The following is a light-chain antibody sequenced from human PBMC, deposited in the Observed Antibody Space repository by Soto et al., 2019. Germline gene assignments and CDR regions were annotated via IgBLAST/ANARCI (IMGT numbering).Light chain of an antibody. V-gene: IGKV1-5*03. J-gene: IGKJ3*01. CDR3: QQYNSPPGFT. Sequence: DIKMTQSPSTLSASVGDRVTITCRASQSISSWLAWYQQKPGKAPKLLIYKASSLESGVPSRFSGSGSGTEFTLTISSLQPDDFATYYCQQYNSPPGFTFGPGTKVDIK. CDR1: QSISSW. CDR2: KAS.